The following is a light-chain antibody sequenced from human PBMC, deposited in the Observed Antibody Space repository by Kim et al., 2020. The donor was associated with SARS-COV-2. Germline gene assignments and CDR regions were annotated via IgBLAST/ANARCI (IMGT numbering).Light chain of an antibody. CDR2: TAT. CDR3: QQYNTGPPGDVPLYT. Sequence: EIVMTQSPSTLSVSPGERVTLSCRASQSVGSNLAWYQQRPGQAPRLLIYTATNRATGVPARFSGSGSGTDFTLTINSLQSEDIAVYYCQQYNTGPPGDVPLYTFGPGTKLEI. CDR1: QSVGSN. J-gene: IGKJ2*01. V-gene: IGKV3-15*01.